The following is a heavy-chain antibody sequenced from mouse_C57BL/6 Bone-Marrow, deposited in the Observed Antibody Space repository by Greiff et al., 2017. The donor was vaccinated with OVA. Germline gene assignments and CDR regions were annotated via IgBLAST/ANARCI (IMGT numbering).Heavy chain of an antibody. CDR1: GYTFTDYY. J-gene: IGHJ1*03. CDR2: INPYNGGT. V-gene: IGHV1-19*01. Sequence: VQLQQSGPVLVKPGASVKMSCKASGYTFTDYYMNWVKQSHGKSLEWIGVINPYNGGTSYNQKFKGKATLTVDKSSSTAYMELNSLTSEDSAVYYCARGDHGSSYEYFDVWGTGTTVTVSS. CDR3: ARGDHGSSYEYFDV. D-gene: IGHD1-1*01.